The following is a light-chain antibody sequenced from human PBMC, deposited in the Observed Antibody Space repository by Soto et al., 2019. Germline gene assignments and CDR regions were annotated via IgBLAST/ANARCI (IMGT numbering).Light chain of an antibody. CDR3: AAWDDRLTGGV. CDR2: STN. CDR1: SSNIGANS. V-gene: IGLV1-47*02. Sequence: QSVLTQPPSASGTPGQRVTISCFGSSSNIGANSVNWYQHLPGTAPKVLIYSTNQRPSGVPDRFSGSKSGTSASLAISGLRSEDEADYFCAAWDDRLTGGVFGGGTKLTVL. J-gene: IGLJ2*01.